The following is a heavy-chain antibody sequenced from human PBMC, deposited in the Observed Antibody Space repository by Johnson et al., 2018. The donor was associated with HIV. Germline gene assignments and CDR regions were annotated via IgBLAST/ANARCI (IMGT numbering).Heavy chain of an antibody. V-gene: IGHV3-30*04. CDR1: GFTFSSYP. CDR3: ARLPSGYSRDDLDI. D-gene: IGHD5-18*01. CDR2: ISYDGGSK. J-gene: IGHJ3*02. Sequence: QVQLVESGGGVVQPGRSLRLSCAASGFTFSSYPMHWVRQAPGKGLEWVAIISYDGGSKYYADSVKGRFTVSRDNSKNTLYLQINSLRPEATAVFYCARLPSGYSRDDLDIWGQGTMVTVSS.